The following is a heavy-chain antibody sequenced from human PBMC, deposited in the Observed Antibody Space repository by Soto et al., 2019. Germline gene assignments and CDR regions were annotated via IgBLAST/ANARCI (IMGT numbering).Heavy chain of an antibody. CDR1: GFTFSNHG. CDR2: ISYDGNDK. V-gene: IGHV3-30*03. Sequence: QMQLVESGGGVVQPGRSLRLSCAASGFTFSNHGIHWVRQAPGKGLEWVADISYDGNDKWYADSVKGRFTISRDNSKNTVYLQMNGLRAEDTAVXXXXXXXXXXXXXXRFDYWGQGTLVTVSS. J-gene: IGHJ4*02. CDR3: XXXXXXXXXXXRFDY.